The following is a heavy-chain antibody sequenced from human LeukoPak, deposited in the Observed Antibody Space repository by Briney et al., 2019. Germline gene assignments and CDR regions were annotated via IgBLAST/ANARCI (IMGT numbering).Heavy chain of an antibody. J-gene: IGHJ5*02. CDR1: GYSISSGYY. Sequence: SETLSLTCTVSGYSISSGYYWGWIRQPPGKRLEWVGSIHSSGNTYYNPTLKSRVTISVDTSKNHFSLNLTSVTAADAAVYYCARDLGYSGFDWAPWGQGTLVTVSS. CDR3: ARDLGYSGFDWAP. D-gene: IGHD5-12*01. V-gene: IGHV4-38-2*02. CDR2: IHSSGNT.